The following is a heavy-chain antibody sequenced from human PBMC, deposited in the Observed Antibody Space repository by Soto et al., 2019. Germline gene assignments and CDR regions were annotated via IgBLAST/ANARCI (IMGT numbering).Heavy chain of an antibody. J-gene: IGHJ4*02. Sequence: GGSLRLSCAASGFTFSSSWMHWVRQAPGKGLEWVAVISYDGSNKYYADSVKGRFTISRDNSKNTLYLQMNSLRAEDTAVYYCAKDQRDSSGYLDYWGQGTLVTVSS. CDR3: AKDQRDSSGYLDY. CDR1: GFTFSSSW. V-gene: IGHV3-30*18. D-gene: IGHD3-22*01. CDR2: ISYDGSNK.